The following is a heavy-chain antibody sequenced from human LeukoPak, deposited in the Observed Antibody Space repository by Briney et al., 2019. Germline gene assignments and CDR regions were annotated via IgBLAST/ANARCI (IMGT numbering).Heavy chain of an antibody. V-gene: IGHV4-39*01. CDR2: ISYSGST. CDR3: ARLYYGRHPDD. J-gene: IGHJ4*02. CDR1: GGSISSSSYH. Sequence: PSETLSPTCSVSGGSISSSSYHWGWIRQPPGKGLEWIGSISYSGSTYYNPSLKSRATISVDTSKNQFSLKLTSVTAADTALYYCARLYYGRHPDDWGQETLVTVSS. D-gene: IGHD4-17*01.